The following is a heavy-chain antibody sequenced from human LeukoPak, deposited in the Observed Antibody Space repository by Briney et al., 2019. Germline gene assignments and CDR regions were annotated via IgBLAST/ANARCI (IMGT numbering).Heavy chain of an antibody. J-gene: IGHJ6*03. CDR3: ATLVVRGVRRYYYYMDV. CDR2: FDPEDGET. CDR1: GYTLTELS. D-gene: IGHD3-10*01. Sequence: ASVKVSCKVSGYTLTELSMHWVRQAPGKGLEWMGGFDPEDGETIYAQKFQGRVTMTEDTSTDTAYMELSSLRSEDTAVYYCATLVVRGVRRYYYYMDVWGKGTTVTISS. V-gene: IGHV1-24*01.